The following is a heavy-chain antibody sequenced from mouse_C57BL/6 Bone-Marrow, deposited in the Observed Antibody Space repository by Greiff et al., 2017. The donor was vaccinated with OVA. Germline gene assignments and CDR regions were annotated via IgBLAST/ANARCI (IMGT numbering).Heavy chain of an antibody. CDR2: INPNNGGT. Sequence: EVQLQQSGPELVKPGASVKISCKASGYTFTDYYMNWVKQSHGKSLEWIGDINPNNGGTSYKQKFKGKATLTVDKSSSTAYMELRSLTSEDSAVYYFARSTTVDAGWFGYWGRGNGITVTA. J-gene: IGHJ3*01. CDR1: GYTFTDYY. D-gene: IGHD1-1*01. V-gene: IGHV1-26*01. CDR3: ARSTTVDAGWFGY.